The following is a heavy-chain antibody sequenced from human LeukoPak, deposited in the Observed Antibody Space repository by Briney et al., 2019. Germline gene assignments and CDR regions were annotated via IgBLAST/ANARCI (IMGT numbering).Heavy chain of an antibody. D-gene: IGHD3-10*01. J-gene: IGHJ4*02. Sequence: SETPSLTRTVSGGAISSHYSSWIPQPPGKGLEWIGYIYYSGSTNYNPSLKSRVTISVDTSKNQFSLKLSSVTAADTAVYYCARDRTYYYGSGKGYFDYWGQGTLVTVSS. CDR1: GGAISSHY. V-gene: IGHV4-59*11. CDR2: IYYSGST. CDR3: ARDRTYYYGSGKGYFDY.